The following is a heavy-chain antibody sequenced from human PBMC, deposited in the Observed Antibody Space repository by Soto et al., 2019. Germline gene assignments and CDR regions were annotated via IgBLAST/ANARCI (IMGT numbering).Heavy chain of an antibody. CDR3: ARGNVVAIDY. D-gene: IGHD2-21*01. J-gene: IGHJ4*02. V-gene: IGHV4-31*03. CDR1: GGSISSGGYY. Sequence: SETLSLTCTVSGGSISSGGYYWSWIRQHPGKGLEWIGYIYYSGSTYYNPSLKSRVTISVDRSKNQFSLKLSSVTAADTAVYYCARGNVVAIDYWGQGTLVTVS. CDR2: IYYSGST.